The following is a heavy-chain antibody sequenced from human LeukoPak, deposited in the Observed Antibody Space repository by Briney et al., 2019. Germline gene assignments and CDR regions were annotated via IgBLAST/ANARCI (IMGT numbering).Heavy chain of an antibody. D-gene: IGHD3-10*01. CDR3: ARISESWFGEFPNRNWFDP. CDR1: GFTFSNAW. J-gene: IGHJ5*02. V-gene: IGHV3-7*01. CDR2: IKQDGSEK. Sequence: GGSLRLSCAASGFTFSNAWMSWVRQAPGKGLEWVANIKQDGSEKYYVDSVKGRFTISRDNAKNSLYLQMNSLRAEDTAVYYCARISESWFGEFPNRNWFDPWGQGTLVTVSS.